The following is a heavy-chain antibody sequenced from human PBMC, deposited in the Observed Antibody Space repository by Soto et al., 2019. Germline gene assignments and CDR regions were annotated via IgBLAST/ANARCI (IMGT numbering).Heavy chain of an antibody. CDR1: GGSFRGYI. V-gene: IGHV4-34*01. D-gene: IGHD6-13*01. CDR2: INHSGSA. CDR3: ARLRAAAGTNWFDP. Sequence: SELLSLTCDVYGGSFRGYIWTWIRKTPGKGLQWIGQINHSGSANYNPSLKSRVTISVHTSKNQFSLKLSSVTAADTAVYYCARLRAAAGTNWFDPWGQGTLVTVSS. J-gene: IGHJ5*02.